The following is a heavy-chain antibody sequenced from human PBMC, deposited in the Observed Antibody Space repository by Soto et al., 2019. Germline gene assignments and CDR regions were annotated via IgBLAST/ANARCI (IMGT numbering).Heavy chain of an antibody. CDR3: AKGGTGRAEYLQH. D-gene: IGHD2-15*01. V-gene: IGHV3-23*01. CDR2: ISAGGGST. CDR1: GFTFSTYA. J-gene: IGHJ1*01. Sequence: GGSLRLSCVASGFTFSTYAMSWVRQAPGKGLEWVSTISAGGGSTYYADSAKGRLTISRDNSKNTLFLQMNSLRVEDTAIYYCAKGGTGRAEYLQHWGQGTLVTVSS.